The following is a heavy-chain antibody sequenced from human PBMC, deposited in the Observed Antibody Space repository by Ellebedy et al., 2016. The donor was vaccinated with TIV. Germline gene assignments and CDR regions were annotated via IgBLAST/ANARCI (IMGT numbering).Heavy chain of an antibody. CDR3: ARMTFLDTADGMDV. D-gene: IGHD5-18*01. CDR2: IDWDDDK. J-gene: IGHJ6*02. Sequence: SGPTLVNPTQTLTLTCTFSGFSLSTSGMCVSWIRQHPGKALVWLARIDWDDDKYYSTSLKTRLTISKDTSKNQVVLTMTNMDPVDTATYYCARMTFLDTADGMDVWGQGTTVTVSS. CDR1: GFSLSTSGMC. V-gene: IGHV2-70*11.